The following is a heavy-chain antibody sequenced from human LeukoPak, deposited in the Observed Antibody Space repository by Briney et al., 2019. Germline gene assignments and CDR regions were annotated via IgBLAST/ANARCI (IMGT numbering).Heavy chain of an antibody. Sequence: GGSLRLSCAASGFTLSNYWMTWVRQAPGKGLEWVADIKQDGSEKLYVKSVRGRFTVSRDNAKMSLFLQLNSLRAEDTAVYYCARDNGVVHGVYYMDVWGKGTTVTVS. D-gene: IGHD3-3*01. CDR1: GFTLSNYW. CDR2: IKQDGSEK. J-gene: IGHJ6*03. CDR3: ARDNGVVHGVYYMDV. V-gene: IGHV3-7*01.